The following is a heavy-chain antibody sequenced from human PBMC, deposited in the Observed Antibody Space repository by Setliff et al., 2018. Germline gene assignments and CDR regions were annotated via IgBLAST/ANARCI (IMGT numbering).Heavy chain of an antibody. CDR1: GGSISSGSYY. D-gene: IGHD3-10*01. CDR2: IYTSGST. CDR3: ARGGLWFGELLWKYYYYGMDV. Sequence: PSETLSLTCTVSGGSISSGSYYWSWIRQPAGKRLEWIGRIYTSGSTNYNPSLKSRVTISVETSKNQLSLKLSSVTAADTAVYYCARGGLWFGELLWKYYYYGMDVWGQGTTVTVSS. V-gene: IGHV4-61*02. J-gene: IGHJ6*02.